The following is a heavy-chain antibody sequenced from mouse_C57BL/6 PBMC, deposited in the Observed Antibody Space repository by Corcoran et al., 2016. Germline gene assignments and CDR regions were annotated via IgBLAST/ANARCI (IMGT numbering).Heavy chain of an antibody. CDR1: GYTFTTYG. Sequence: QIQLVQSGPELKKPGETVKISCKASGYTFTTYGMSWMKQATGKGLKWMGWINTYSGVPTYADDFKGRFAFSLETSASTAYLQINNLKNDDTATYFCAREVRGCAYWGQGTLVTVSA. J-gene: IGHJ3*01. CDR3: AREVRGCAY. CDR2: INTYSGVP. V-gene: IGHV9-3*01. D-gene: IGHD2-14*01.